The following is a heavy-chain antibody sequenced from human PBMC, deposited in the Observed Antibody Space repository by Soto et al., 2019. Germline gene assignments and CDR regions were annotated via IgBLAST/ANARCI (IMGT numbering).Heavy chain of an antibody. V-gene: IGHV4-34*01. J-gene: IGHJ4*02. CDR2: INHSGST. D-gene: IGHD2-8*02. Sequence: QVQLQQWGAGLLKPSETLSLTCAVYVGSFSGYYWTWIRQPPGTGLEWMGEINHSGSTNYTPSLKSRVTISVDTSKNQFSLKLTSVTAADTAVYYCARDKITGLFDYWGQGTLVTVSS. CDR1: VGSFSGYY. CDR3: ARDKITGLFDY.